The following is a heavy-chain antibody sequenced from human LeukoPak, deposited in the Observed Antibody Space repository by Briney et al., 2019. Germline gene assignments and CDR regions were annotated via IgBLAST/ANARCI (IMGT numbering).Heavy chain of an antibody. D-gene: IGHD3-22*01. CDR2: IYYSGST. CDR3: ARIEYESSGYAWFDP. Sequence: SETLSLTCTVSGGSISSYYWSWIRQPPGKGLEWIGYIYYSGSTNYNPSLKSRVTMSVDTSKNQFSLKLSSVTALDTAVYYCARIEYESSGYAWFDPWGQGTLVTVSS. CDR1: GGSISSYY. J-gene: IGHJ5*02. V-gene: IGHV4-59*12.